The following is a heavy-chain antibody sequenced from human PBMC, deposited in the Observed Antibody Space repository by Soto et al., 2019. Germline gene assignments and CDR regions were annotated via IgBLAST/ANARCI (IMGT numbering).Heavy chain of an antibody. V-gene: IGHV3-7*03. Sequence: GSLRLSCAASGFRFSLFWMSWVRQTPGKGLEWVANINEDGSEKFFADSVKGRFTISRDNAKNSLSLQMNSLTADDTAVYYCARTGWPQSSYYFDYWGQGTLVTVSS. CDR3: ARTGWPQSSYYFDY. J-gene: IGHJ4*02. CDR1: GFRFSLFW. D-gene: IGHD3-16*01. CDR2: INEDGSEK.